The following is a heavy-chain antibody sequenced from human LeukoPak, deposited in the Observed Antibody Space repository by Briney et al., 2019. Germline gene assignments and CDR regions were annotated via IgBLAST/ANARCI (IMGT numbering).Heavy chain of an antibody. D-gene: IGHD2-21*02. CDR2: IYPGDSDT. CDR3: ASPIAYCGGDCYFLDAFDI. V-gene: IGHV5-51*01. Sequence: GESLKISCKGSGYSFTSYWIGWVRQMPGKGLEGMGIIYPGDSDTRYSPSFQGQVTISADQSISTAYLQWSSLKASDTAMYYCASPIAYCGGDCYFLDAFDIWGQGTMVTVSS. CDR1: GYSFTSYW. J-gene: IGHJ3*02.